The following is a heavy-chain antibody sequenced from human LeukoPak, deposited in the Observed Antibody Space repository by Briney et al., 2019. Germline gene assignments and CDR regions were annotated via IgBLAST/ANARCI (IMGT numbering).Heavy chain of an antibody. D-gene: IGHD3-22*01. CDR3: ARVGAFDYDSSSPIKGAFDM. J-gene: IGHJ3*02. CDR2: INPNSGGT. Sequence: ASVKVSCKAPGYTFTGYYMHWVRQAPGQGLEWMGWINPNSGGTNYAQKFQGRVTMTRDTSISTAYMELSRLRSDDTAVYYCARVGAFDYDSSSPIKGAFDMWGQGTMVTVS. CDR1: GYTFTGYY. V-gene: IGHV1-2*02.